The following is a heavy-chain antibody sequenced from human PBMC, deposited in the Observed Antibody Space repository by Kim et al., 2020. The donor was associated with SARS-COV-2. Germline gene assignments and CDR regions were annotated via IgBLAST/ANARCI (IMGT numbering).Heavy chain of an antibody. Sequence: SQTLSLTCAISGDSVSSNSAAWNWIRQSPSRGLEWLGRTYYRSKWYNDYAVSVKSRITINPDTSKNQFSLQLNSVTPEDTAVYYCARDWRPDIVVVPAASNWFDPWGQGTLVTVSS. CDR1: GDSVSSNSAA. CDR2: TYYRSKWYN. CDR3: ARDWRPDIVVVPAASNWFDP. J-gene: IGHJ5*02. D-gene: IGHD2-2*01. V-gene: IGHV6-1*01.